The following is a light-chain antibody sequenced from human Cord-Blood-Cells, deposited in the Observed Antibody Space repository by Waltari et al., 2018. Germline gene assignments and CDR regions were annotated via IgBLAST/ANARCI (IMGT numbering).Light chain of an antibody. V-gene: IGKV3-15*01. CDR1: QSVSSN. CDR3: QQYNNWPLYT. CDR2: GAS. Sequence: EIVMTQYPATLSVSPGERATLSCSASQSVSSNLDWYQQKPGQAPRLLIYGASTRATGIPARFSGSVSGTEFTLTISSLQSEDFAVYYCQQYNNWPLYTFGQGTKLEIK. J-gene: IGKJ2*01.